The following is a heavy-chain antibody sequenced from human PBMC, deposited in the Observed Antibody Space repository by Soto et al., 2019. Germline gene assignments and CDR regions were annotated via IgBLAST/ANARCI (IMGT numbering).Heavy chain of an antibody. CDR1: GFTFSSYA. CDR3: GRCTSTSCHLGSDY. V-gene: IGHV3-30-3*01. Sequence: QVLLVDSGGGVVQPGRSLRLSCAASGFTFSSYAMNWVRQAPGKGLEWVALISHDGINKYYADSVRGRFTISRDSSTNTLYLQMNSLRAADTAVYYCGRCTSTSCHLGSDYWGQGTLGTVSS. D-gene: IGHD2-2*01. J-gene: IGHJ4*02. CDR2: ISHDGINK.